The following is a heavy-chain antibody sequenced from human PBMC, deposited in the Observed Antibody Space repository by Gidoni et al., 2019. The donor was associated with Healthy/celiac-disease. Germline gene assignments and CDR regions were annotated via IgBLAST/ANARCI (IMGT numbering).Heavy chain of an antibody. Sequence: QVQLVESGGGLVKPGGSLSLSCAASGFTFSAYYMSWIRQAPGTGLEWVSYISSSGSTIYYADSVKGRFTISRDNAKNSLYLQMNSLRAEDTAVYYCASPYSGYDYSRMGLDGFDYWGQGTLVTVSS. CDR2: ISSSGSTI. CDR1: GFTFSAYY. CDR3: ASPYSGYDYSRMGLDGFDY. J-gene: IGHJ4*02. D-gene: IGHD5-12*01. V-gene: IGHV3-11*01.